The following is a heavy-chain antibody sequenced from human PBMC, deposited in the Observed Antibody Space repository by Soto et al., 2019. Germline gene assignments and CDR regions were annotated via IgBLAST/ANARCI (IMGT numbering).Heavy chain of an antibody. Sequence: EVQLVESGGGLVKPGGSLRLSCAASGFTFSNAWMNWVRQAPGKGLEWVGRIKSKTVGGTTDYAAPVKGRFTISRDDSKNTLHLQSDSLKTEDAAVYYCTTVGSSGWVSYYFDYWGQGTLVTFAS. J-gene: IGHJ4*02. D-gene: IGHD2-15*01. V-gene: IGHV3-15*07. CDR3: TTVGSSGWVSYYFDY. CDR2: IKSKTVGGTT. CDR1: GFTFSNAW.